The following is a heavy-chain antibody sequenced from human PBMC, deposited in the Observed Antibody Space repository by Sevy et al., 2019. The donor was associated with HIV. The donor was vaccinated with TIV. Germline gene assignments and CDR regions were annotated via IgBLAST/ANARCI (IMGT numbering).Heavy chain of an antibody. CDR1: GFTFRSSG. J-gene: IGHJ4*02. D-gene: IGHD1-7*01. CDR3: ANTSGEELDY. CDR2: ITYDGGDK. Sequence: GSLRLSCAASGFTFRSSGIHWVRQAPGKGLEWVAVITYDGGDKFYLDSVKGRFTISRDNSKNTVFLQMNSLKTEDTAIYYCANTSGEELDYWGQGTLVTVSS. V-gene: IGHV3-30*18.